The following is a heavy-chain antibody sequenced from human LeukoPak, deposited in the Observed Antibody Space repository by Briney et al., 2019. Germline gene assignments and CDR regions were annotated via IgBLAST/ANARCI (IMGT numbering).Heavy chain of an antibody. CDR2: INHSGST. CDR3: ASLVRFDY. CDR1: GGSFSGYC. Sequence: SETLSLTCAVYGGSFSGYCWSWIRQPPGKGLEWIGEINHSGSTNYNPSLKSRVTISVDTSKNQFSLKLSSVTAADTAVYYCASLVRFDYWGQGTLVTVSS. D-gene: IGHD6-13*01. J-gene: IGHJ4*02. V-gene: IGHV4-34*01.